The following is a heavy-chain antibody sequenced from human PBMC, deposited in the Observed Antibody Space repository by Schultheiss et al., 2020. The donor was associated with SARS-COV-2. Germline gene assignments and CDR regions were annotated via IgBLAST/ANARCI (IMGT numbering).Heavy chain of an antibody. J-gene: IGHJ4*02. D-gene: IGHD1/OR15-1a*01. CDR2: ISGSGGST. V-gene: IGHV3-23*01. Sequence: GGSLRLSCAASGFTFSSYAMHWVRQAPGKGLEWVSAISGSGGSTYYPGSVKGRFTISRENAKNSLYLQMNSLRAEDTAVYYCAKVGVLTSQVWGQGTLVTVSS. CDR3: AKVGVLTSQV. CDR1: GFTFSSYA.